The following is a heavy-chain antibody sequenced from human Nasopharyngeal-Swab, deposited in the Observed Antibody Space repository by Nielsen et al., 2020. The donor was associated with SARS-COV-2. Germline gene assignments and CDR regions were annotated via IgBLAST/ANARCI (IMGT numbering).Heavy chain of an antibody. CDR1: GFTFSSYE. Sequence: GGSLRLSCAASGFTFSSYEMNWVRQAPGKGLEWVSYISSSGSTIYYADSVKGRFTISRDNAKNSLYLQMNSLRAEDTAVYYCARDQGYKTYYYYYGMDVWGQGATVTVSS. V-gene: IGHV3-48*03. CDR3: ARDQGYKTYYYYYGMDV. D-gene: IGHD5-18*01. J-gene: IGHJ6*02. CDR2: ISSSGSTI.